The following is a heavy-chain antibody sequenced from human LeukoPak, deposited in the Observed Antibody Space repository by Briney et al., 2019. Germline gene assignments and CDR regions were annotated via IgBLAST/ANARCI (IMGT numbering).Heavy chain of an antibody. D-gene: IGHD3-9*01. CDR1: GGSISNYY. V-gene: IGHV4-59*01. CDR2: IYYSVST. CDR3: ARRAIFAPYNWFDP. J-gene: IGHJ5*02. Sequence: PSETLSLTCTVSGGSISNYYWSWIRQPPGKGLEWIGYIYYSVSTDYTPSLKIRVTISVDTSKNQFSLKLSSVTAANTAVYYCARRAIFAPYNWFDPWGQGTLVTVSS.